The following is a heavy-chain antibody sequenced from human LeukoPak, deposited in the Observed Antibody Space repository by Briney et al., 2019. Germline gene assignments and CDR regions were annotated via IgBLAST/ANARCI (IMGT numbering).Heavy chain of an antibody. CDR3: AKGGWQQLINFDY. V-gene: IGHV3-48*03. CDR1: GFTFSSYE. CDR2: ISSSASTR. D-gene: IGHD6-13*01. Sequence: PGGSLRLSCAASGFTFSSYEMNWVRQAPGKGLEWVSYISSSASTRTYADSVKGRFTISRDNGKNSLYLEMNSLRAEDTAVYYCAKGGWQQLINFDYWGQGTLVTVSS. J-gene: IGHJ4*02.